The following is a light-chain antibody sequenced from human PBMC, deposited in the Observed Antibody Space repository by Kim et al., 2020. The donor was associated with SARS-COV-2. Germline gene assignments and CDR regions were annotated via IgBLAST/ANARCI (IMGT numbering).Light chain of an antibody. CDR1: SSNIGAGYD. CDR2: GNN. Sequence: QSVLTQPPSVSGAPGQRVAISCTGSSSNIGAGYDVHWYQQLPGTAPKLLIYGNNNRPSGVPDRFSGSKSGTSASLAVTGLQPEDEAVYYCQSYDNSLRGVFGGGTQLTVL. J-gene: IGLJ3*02. CDR3: QSYDNSLRGV. V-gene: IGLV1-40*01.